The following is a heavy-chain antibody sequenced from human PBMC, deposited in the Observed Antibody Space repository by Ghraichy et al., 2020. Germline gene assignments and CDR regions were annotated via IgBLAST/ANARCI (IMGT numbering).Heavy chain of an antibody. J-gene: IGHJ3*02. CDR3: ARHGGSSWYEATAFDI. V-gene: IGHV4-59*08. D-gene: IGHD6-13*01. CDR1: GGSISGYY. Sequence: SETLSLTCTVSGGSISGYYWTWVRQPPGKGLEWIGDIYYSGSTKYNPSLKSRVTMSGDTSKSQFSLKMSSVTAADTAVYYCARHGGSSWYEATAFDILGQGTMVTVSS. CDR2: IYYSGST.